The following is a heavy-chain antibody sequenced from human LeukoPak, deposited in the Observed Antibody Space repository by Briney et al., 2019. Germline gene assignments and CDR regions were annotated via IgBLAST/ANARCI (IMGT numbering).Heavy chain of an antibody. CDR1: GYTFTSYA. Sequence: ASVKVSCKASGYTFTSYAISWVGQAHGQGRDEMGWINTNTGNLTYAQGFTGRFVFSMDTSVSMAYLHISSLKAEAACGYYFDYWGQGTLVTVSS. J-gene: IGHJ4*02. CDR3: DY. V-gene: IGHV7-4-1*04. CDR2: INTNTGNL.